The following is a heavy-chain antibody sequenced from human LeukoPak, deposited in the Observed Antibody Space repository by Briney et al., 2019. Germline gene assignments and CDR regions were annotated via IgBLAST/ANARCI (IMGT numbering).Heavy chain of an antibody. Sequence: GASVNVSCNASGGSFSNYAINWVRQAPGQGLEWMGRIIPIFGTTNYAQKFQGRVTITTDESTNTAYMELSSLRSEDTAVYYYETYTFRDDYNGGWGPGTLVTVSS. V-gene: IGHV1-69*05. CDR1: GGSFSNYA. CDR3: ETYTFRDDYNGG. J-gene: IGHJ4*02. CDR2: IIPIFGTT. D-gene: IGHD5-24*01.